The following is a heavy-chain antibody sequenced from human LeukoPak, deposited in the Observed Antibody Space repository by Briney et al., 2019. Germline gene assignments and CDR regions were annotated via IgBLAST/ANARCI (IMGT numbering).Heavy chain of an antibody. J-gene: IGHJ2*01. CDR2: INHSGST. CDR3: ARLRDTAMVTGYFDL. V-gene: IGHV4-34*01. CDR1: GGSFSGYY. Sequence: PSETLSLTCAVYGGSFSGYYWSWIRQHPGKGLEWIGEINHSGSTNYNPSLKSRVTISVDTSKNQFSLKLSSVTAADTAVYYCARLRDTAMVTGYFDLWGRGTLVTVSS. D-gene: IGHD5-18*01.